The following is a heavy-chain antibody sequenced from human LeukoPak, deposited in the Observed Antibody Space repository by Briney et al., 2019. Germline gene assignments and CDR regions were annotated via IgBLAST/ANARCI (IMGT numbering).Heavy chain of an antibody. D-gene: IGHD6-13*01. Sequence: GGSLRLSCAASGFTFSSYGMSWVRQAPGKGLEWVGFIRSKAYGGTTEYAASVKGRFTISRDDSKSIAYLQMNSLKTEDTAVYYCTRGQLALRRENWFDPWGQGTLVTVSS. J-gene: IGHJ5*02. CDR3: TRGQLALRRENWFDP. CDR1: GFTFSSYG. V-gene: IGHV3-49*04. CDR2: IRSKAYGGTT.